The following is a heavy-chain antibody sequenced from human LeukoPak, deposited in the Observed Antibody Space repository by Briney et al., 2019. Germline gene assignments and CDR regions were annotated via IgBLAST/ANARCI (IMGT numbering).Heavy chain of an antibody. CDR1: GFNYSSYT. J-gene: IGHJ6*03. D-gene: IGHD3-3*01. Sequence: GGSLRLSCAASGFNYSSYTMNWVRQAPGMGLEWLSYIITYYADSVKGRFTISRDNAKNSLYLQMNSLRAEDTAVYYCVRGSLASGVVVYYYYYLDVWGKGTTVTVSS. CDR2: IIT. CDR3: VRGSLASGVVVYYYYYLDV. V-gene: IGHV3-48*01.